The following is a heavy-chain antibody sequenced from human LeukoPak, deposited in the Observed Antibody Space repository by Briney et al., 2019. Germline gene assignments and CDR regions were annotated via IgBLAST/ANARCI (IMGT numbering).Heavy chain of an antibody. V-gene: IGHV3-33*01. D-gene: IGHD2-15*01. J-gene: IGHJ4*02. CDR3: AREWYADILDS. CDR2: IWYDGSNK. Sequence: GGSLRLSCAASGFTFSSYGMHWVRQAPGKGLEWVAVIWYDGSNKYYADSVKGRFTISRDNSKNTLYLQMSSLKTEDTAVYFCAREWYADILDSWGQGTLVTVTS. CDR1: GFTFSSYG.